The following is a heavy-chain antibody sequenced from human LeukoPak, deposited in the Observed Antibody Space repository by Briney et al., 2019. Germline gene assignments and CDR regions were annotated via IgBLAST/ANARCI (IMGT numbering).Heavy chain of an antibody. CDR2: IYYSGST. D-gene: IGHD6-13*01. CDR3: ARVQPMFISRPHFDS. V-gene: IGHV4-59*12. J-gene: IGHJ4*02. Sequence: SETLSLTRTVSGGSISSYYWSWIRQPPGKGLEWIGYIYYSGSTNYNPSLKSRVTISVKTSKNQFSLKLSSVTAADTAVYYCARVQPMFISRPHFDSWGQGTLVTVSS. CDR1: GGSISSYY.